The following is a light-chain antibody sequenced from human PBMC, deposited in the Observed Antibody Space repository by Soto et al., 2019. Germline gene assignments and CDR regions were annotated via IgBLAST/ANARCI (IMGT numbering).Light chain of an antibody. CDR3: QQHSTIPHT. Sequence: ESVLTQSPGTLSLSPGERATLSCRASQSVSNSYFAWYQQKPGQAPRLLLYGISTRATGIPDRFSGSGSGTDFTLTISRLEPEDFLVYYCQQHSTIPHTFGQGTKLEV. CDR1: QSVSNSY. V-gene: IGKV3-20*01. CDR2: GIS. J-gene: IGKJ2*01.